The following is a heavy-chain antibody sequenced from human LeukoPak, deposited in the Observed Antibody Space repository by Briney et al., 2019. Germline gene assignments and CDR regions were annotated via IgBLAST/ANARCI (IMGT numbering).Heavy chain of an antibody. V-gene: IGHV3-30*02. Sequence: PGGSLRLSCAASGFTFSIYDMHWVRQAPGKGLEWVAFIRDDGSDKYYADSVKGRFTISRDNSKNTLYLQMSSLRAEDTAVYYCAKDERSSSPFDYWGQGTLVTVSS. CDR2: IRDDGSDK. D-gene: IGHD6-6*01. J-gene: IGHJ4*02. CDR1: GFTFSIYD. CDR3: AKDERSSSPFDY.